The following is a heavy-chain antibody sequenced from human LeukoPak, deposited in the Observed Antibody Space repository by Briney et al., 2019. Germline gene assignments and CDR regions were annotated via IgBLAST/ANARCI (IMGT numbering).Heavy chain of an antibody. CDR2: IIPIFGTA. CDR3: ARGTYYYDSSGYYSDDAFDI. CDR1: GGTFSSYA. J-gene: IGHJ3*02. Sequence: SVKVSCKASGGTFSSYAINWVRQASGQGLEWMGGIIPIFGTANYAQKFQGRVTITADKSTSTAYMELSSLRSEGTAVYYCARGTYYYDSSGYYSDDAFDIWGQGTMVTVSS. V-gene: IGHV1-69*06. D-gene: IGHD3-22*01.